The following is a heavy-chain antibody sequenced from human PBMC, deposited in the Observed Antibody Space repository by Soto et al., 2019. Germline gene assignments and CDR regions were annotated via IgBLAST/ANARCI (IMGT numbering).Heavy chain of an antibody. V-gene: IGHV2-5*02. D-gene: IGHD3-10*01. CDR2: IYWDDDK. CDR1: GFSLRTNGVG. Sequence: QITLKESGPTLVKPTQTLTLTCTFSGFSLRTNGVGVAWIRQPPGKALEWLAVIYWDDDKRYSPSLRNRLTITKDENQVVLTLTNMDPVDTGTYYCARRPLSRDGSGLYYFDYWGQGTLVTVSS. CDR3: ARRPLSRDGSGLYYFDY. J-gene: IGHJ4*02.